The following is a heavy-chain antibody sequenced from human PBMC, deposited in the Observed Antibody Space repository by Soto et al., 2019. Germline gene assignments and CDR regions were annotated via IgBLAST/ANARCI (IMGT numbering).Heavy chain of an antibody. Sequence: SLRLSCTASGYTFGDYAMSWFRQAPGKGLAWISFIRSKAYGGTTEYAASVKGRFTISRDDSKSIAYLQMNSLKTEDTAVYYCSRADCGGDCYSVDYWGQGTLVTVSS. CDR1: GYTFGDYA. D-gene: IGHD2-21*01. CDR3: SRADCGGDCYSVDY. CDR2: IRSKAYGGTT. V-gene: IGHV3-49*03. J-gene: IGHJ4*02.